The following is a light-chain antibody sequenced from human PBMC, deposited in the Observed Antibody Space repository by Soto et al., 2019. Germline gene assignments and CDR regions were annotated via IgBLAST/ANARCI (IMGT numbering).Light chain of an antibody. CDR1: QSVGSN. CDR3: QQYNNWPPWT. Sequence: ETVMTQSPATLSVSPGERATLSCRASQSVGSNLAWYQQKPGQAPRLLLYRASTRATGIPARFSGSGSGTEFTLTISSLQSEDFAVYYCQQYNNWPPWTFGQGTKVEIK. J-gene: IGKJ1*01. V-gene: IGKV3-15*01. CDR2: RAS.